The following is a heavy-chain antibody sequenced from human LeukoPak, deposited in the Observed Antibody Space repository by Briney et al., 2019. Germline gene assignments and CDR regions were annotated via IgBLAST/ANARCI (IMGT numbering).Heavy chain of an antibody. J-gene: IGHJ6*04. D-gene: IGHD3-10*01. CDR2: IIPIFGTA. CDR3: AGGGYGSGSYFDYYYGMDV. Sequence: SVKVFCKASGGTFSSYAISWVRQAPGQGLEWMGGIIPIFGTANYAQKFQGRVTITADESTSTAYMELSSLRSEDTAVYYCAGGGYGSGSYFDYYYGMDVWGKGTTVTVSS. CDR1: GGTFSSYA. V-gene: IGHV1-69*13.